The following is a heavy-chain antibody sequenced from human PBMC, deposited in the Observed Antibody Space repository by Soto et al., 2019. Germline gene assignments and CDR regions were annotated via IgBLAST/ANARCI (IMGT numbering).Heavy chain of an antibody. D-gene: IGHD4-17*01. Sequence: ASVKXSCKASGYMFTNYYLHWVRQAPGQGLEWMGMINPSGGSTSYAQNFRDRVTLTRDTSTTTIYLEMNSLRFAHTAVYYCAREGALYNRGWTTYFDSWGQGTLVTVSS. CDR2: INPSGGST. CDR3: AREGALYNRGWTTYFDS. J-gene: IGHJ4*02. V-gene: IGHV1-46*01. CDR1: GYMFTNYY.